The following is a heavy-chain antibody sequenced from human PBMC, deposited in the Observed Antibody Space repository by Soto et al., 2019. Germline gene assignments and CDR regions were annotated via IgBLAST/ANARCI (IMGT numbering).Heavy chain of an antibody. D-gene: IGHD1-20*01. CDR1: GDR. CDR2: VHHTGST. V-gene: IGHV4-30-2*01. J-gene: IGHJ4*02. CDR3: ARTDVYTSQEDYFGS. Sequence: GDRWNMKQQPPGKGLEWIGYVHHTGSTYYTPSLKSRVTISLDRSKNQFSLKLTSVTAADTAVYYCARTDVYTSQEDYFGSCGQAALLTVSS.